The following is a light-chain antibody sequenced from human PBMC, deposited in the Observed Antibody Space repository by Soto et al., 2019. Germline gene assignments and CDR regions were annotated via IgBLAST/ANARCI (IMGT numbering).Light chain of an antibody. Sequence: EIVLTQSPGTLSLSPGERATLFCRASQSVSSRYLAWYQQKPGQAPRLLIYGASSRATAIPDRFSGSGSGTDFTLTISRLEPEDFAVYYCQQRNKWPPVTFGGGTKVDIK. V-gene: IGKV3D-20*02. J-gene: IGKJ4*01. CDR2: GAS. CDR3: QQRNKWPPVT. CDR1: QSVSSRY.